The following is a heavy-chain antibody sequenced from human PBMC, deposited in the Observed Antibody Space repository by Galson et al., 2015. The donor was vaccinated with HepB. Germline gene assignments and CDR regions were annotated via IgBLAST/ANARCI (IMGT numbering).Heavy chain of an antibody. CDR3: ASRHGYGLVVVPAAMPNGWFDP. D-gene: IGHD2-2*01. J-gene: IGHJ5*02. Sequence: SVKVSCKASGGTFSSYAISWVRQAPGQGLEWMGGIIPIFGTANYAQKFQGRVTITADESTSTAYMELSSLRSEDTAVYYCASRHGYGLVVVPAAMPNGWFDPWGQGTLVTVSS. V-gene: IGHV1-69*13. CDR2: IIPIFGTA. CDR1: GGTFSSYA.